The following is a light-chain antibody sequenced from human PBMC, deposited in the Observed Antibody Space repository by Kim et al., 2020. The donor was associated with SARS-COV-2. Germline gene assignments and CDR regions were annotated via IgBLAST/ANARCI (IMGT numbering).Light chain of an antibody. Sequence: EIVLTQSPVTLSLSPGQRATLSCRASQYIDNWLAWYQQKPGQVPRLLIYDASNRATGIPARFSGSGSGTDFTLTISSLEPEDFVVYYCQHRRTWPLTFGQGTKLEI. CDR2: DAS. CDR3: QHRRTWPLT. J-gene: IGKJ2*01. CDR1: QYIDNW. V-gene: IGKV3-11*01.